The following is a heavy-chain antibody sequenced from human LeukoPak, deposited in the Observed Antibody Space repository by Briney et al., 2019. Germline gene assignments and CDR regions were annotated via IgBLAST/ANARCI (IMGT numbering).Heavy chain of an antibody. V-gene: IGHV3-7*01. CDR1: GFTFSSYW. J-gene: IGHJ3*02. Sequence: GGSLRLSCAASGFTFSSYWMSWVRQAPGKGLEWVANIKQDGSEKYYVDSVKGRFTISRDNAKNSLYLQMNSLRAEDTAVYYCASVVVVAAPGDGDAFDIWGQGTMVTVSS. CDR2: IKQDGSEK. CDR3: ASVVVVAAPGDGDAFDI. D-gene: IGHD2-15*01.